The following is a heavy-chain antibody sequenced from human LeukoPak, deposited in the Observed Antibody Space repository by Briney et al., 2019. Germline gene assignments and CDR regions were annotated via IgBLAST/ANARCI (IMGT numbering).Heavy chain of an antibody. V-gene: IGHV3-30*04. D-gene: IGHD5-18*01. CDR1: GFTFSSYA. J-gene: IGHJ4*02. Sequence: GGSLRLSCAASGFTFSSYAMHWVRQAPGKRLEWVAVISYDGSNKYYADSVKGRFTISRDNSKNTLYLQMNSLRAEDTAVYYCAREDTAMVIDYWGQGTLVTVSS. CDR3: AREDTAMVIDY. CDR2: ISYDGSNK.